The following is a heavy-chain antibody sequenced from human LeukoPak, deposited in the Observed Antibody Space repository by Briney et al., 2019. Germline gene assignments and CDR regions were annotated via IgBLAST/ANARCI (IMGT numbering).Heavy chain of an antibody. V-gene: IGHV3-66*01. CDR2: LYTDGRT. CDR3: SRIWSAHDNS. D-gene: IGHD3-3*01. Sequence: GGSLRLSCAATGFIVSSNYMNWVRQAPGKGLEWVSTLYTDGRTFYADSVKGRFTFSGDNSKNTVYLQLNSLRAEDTAVYYCSRIWSAHDNSWGQGALVTVSS. CDR1: GFIVSSNY. J-gene: IGHJ4*02.